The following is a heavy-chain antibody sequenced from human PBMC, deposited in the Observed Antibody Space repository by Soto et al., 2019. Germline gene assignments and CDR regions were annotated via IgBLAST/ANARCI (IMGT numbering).Heavy chain of an antibody. CDR3: ARIGLYDSDDYYYPHY. J-gene: IGHJ4*02. D-gene: IGHD3-22*01. Sequence: PSETLSLTCAVSGGSISSGGYSWSWIRQPPGKGLEWIGYIYYTGSTKYNPSLKSRVTISVDTSKSQLSLKLSSVTAADTAVYYCARIGLYDSDDYYYPHYWGQGTLVTVSS. CDR2: IYYTGST. V-gene: IGHV4-61*08. CDR1: GGSISSGGYS.